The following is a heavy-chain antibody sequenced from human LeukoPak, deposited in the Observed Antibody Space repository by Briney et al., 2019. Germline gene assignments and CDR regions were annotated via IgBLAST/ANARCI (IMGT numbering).Heavy chain of an antibody. V-gene: IGHV4-34*01. D-gene: IGHD3-10*01. Sequence: SETLSLTCAVYGGSFSGHYWNWIRQPPGKGLEWIGEIKHSGIRNYNPSLKSRVTISLDTSKNQFSLKLSSVTAADTAVYYCARYYYGSGSSRFDYWGQGTLVTVSS. J-gene: IGHJ4*02. CDR1: GGSFSGHY. CDR3: ARYYYGSGSSRFDY. CDR2: IKHSGIR.